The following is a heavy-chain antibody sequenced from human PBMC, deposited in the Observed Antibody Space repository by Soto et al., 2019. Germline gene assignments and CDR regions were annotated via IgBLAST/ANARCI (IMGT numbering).Heavy chain of an antibody. V-gene: IGHV3-23*01. CDR1: GFTFSSHA. J-gene: IGHJ4*02. Sequence: PGGSLRLSCAASGFTFSSHAMTWVRQAPGKGLEWVSAISGSGGDTFYADSVKGRFTVSRDNSQNALFLQMNSLRAEDTAVYYCAKRNGGGSGSYYEDYWGQGTLVTVSS. D-gene: IGHD3-10*01. CDR2: ISGSGGDT. CDR3: AKRNGGGSGSYYEDY.